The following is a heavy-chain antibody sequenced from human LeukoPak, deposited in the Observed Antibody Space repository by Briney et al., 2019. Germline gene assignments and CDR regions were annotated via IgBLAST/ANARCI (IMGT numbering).Heavy chain of an antibody. V-gene: IGHV3-66*01. CDR2: IYRSGST. CDR1: GVTVSNNY. D-gene: IGHD5-18*01. CDR3: ASGYSFGPYFDY. Sequence: GGSLRLSCAASGVTVSNNYMSWVRQAPGKGLEWVSVIYRSGSTYYADSVKGRFIISRDNSNNTLSLQMNGLRAEDTAVYYCASGYSFGPYFDYWGRGTLVTVSS. J-gene: IGHJ4*02.